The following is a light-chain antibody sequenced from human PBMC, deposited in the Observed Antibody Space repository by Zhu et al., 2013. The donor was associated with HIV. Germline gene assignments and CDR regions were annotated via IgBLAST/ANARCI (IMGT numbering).Light chain of an antibody. Sequence: DIQMTQSPSSLSASLGDRVTITCRASEDITNDVAWYQQKPGKGPQRLIYAASTLQSGVPSRFSGSGSATEFTLTINNLQPDDVSTYYCQQPNIYPFSFGPGTKVEI. CDR2: AAS. CDR3: QQPNIYPFS. V-gene: IGKV1-17*02. J-gene: IGKJ3*01. CDR1: EDITND.